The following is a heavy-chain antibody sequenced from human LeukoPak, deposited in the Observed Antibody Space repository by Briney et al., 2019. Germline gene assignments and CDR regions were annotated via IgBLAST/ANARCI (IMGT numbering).Heavy chain of an antibody. V-gene: IGHV1-18*01. J-gene: IGHJ5*02. CDR2: ISVYNGNT. Sequence: ASVKVSCKASGYIFSSYGISWVRQAPGQGLEWMGWISVYNGNTNYAQKFQGRVTMTRDTSTSTVYMELSSLRSEDTAVYYCARSPCGGDCSRNWFDPWGQGTLVTVSS. D-gene: IGHD2-21*02. CDR1: GYIFSSYG. CDR3: ARSPCGGDCSRNWFDP.